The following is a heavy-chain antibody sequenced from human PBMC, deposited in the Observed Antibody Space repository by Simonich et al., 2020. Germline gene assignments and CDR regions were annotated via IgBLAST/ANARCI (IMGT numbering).Heavy chain of an antibody. CDR1: GYTFTGYY. Sequence: QVQLVQSGAEVKKPGASVKVSCKASGYTFTGYYMHWGRQAPGQGLEWRGRINPNSGGTNYAQKFQGRVTMTRDTSISTAYMGLSRLRSDDTAVYYCARVFREYSSSSGAFDIWGQGTMVTVSS. CDR2: INPNSGGT. J-gene: IGHJ3*02. V-gene: IGHV1-2*06. CDR3: ARVFREYSSSSGAFDI. D-gene: IGHD6-6*01.